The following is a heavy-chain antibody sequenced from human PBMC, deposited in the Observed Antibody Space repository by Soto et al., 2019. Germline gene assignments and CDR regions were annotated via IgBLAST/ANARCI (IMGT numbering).Heavy chain of an antibody. J-gene: IGHJ4*02. CDR3: ARDESSSTSGWWGFDY. D-gene: IGHD2-2*01. CDR2: ISGYNGGT. Sequence: QVQLVQSGTEVKKPGASVKVSCKASGYSFTSNGITWVRQAPGQRLEWMGWISGYNGGTDYAQNLQGRVTMTTDASTSTAYMELRSLTSDDTAVYYCARDESSSTSGWWGFDYWGQGTLVTVSS. V-gene: IGHV1-18*04. CDR1: GYSFTSNG.